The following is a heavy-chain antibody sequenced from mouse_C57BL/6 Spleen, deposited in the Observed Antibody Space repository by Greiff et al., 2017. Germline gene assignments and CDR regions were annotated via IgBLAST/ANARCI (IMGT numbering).Heavy chain of an antibody. D-gene: IGHD2-4*01. J-gene: IGHJ3*01. V-gene: IGHV1-15*01. CDR2: IDPETGGT. CDR1: GYTFTDYE. Sequence: LVESGAELVRPGASVTLSCKASGYTFTDYEMHWVKQTPEHGLEWIGAIDPETGGTAYNQKFKGKAILSADKSSSTAYMELRSLTSEDSAVYYCSRERVYDYDWFAYWGQGTLVTVSA. CDR3: SRERVYDYDWFAY.